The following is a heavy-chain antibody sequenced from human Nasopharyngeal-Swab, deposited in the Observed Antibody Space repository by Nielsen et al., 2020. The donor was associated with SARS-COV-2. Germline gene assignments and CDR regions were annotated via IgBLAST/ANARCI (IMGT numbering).Heavy chain of an antibody. V-gene: IGHV3-33*01. CDR1: GFTFSPYG. D-gene: IGHD3-10*01. J-gene: IGHJ4*02. CDR3: ARDMRGERTGFDY. Sequence: GESLKISCAASGFTFSPYGMHWVRQAPGKGLEWVAVIWYDGSNKYYADSVKGRFTISRDNSKNTLYLQMNSPRAEDTAVYYCARDMRGERTGFDYWGQGTLVTVSS. CDR2: IWYDGSNK.